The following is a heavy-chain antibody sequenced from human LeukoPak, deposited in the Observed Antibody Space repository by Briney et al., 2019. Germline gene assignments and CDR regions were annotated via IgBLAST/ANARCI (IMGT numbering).Heavy chain of an antibody. CDR2: INHSGST. D-gene: IGHD3-10*01. CDR1: GGSLSGYY. V-gene: IGHV4-34*01. CDR3: AREDRSGSYYKVLGY. J-gene: IGHJ4*02. Sequence: SETLSLTCAVYGGSLSGYYWSWVRQPPGKGLEWIGEINHSGSTNYNPSLKSRVTISVDTSKIQFSLKLSSVTAADTAVYYCAREDRSGSYYKVLGYWGQGTLVTVSS.